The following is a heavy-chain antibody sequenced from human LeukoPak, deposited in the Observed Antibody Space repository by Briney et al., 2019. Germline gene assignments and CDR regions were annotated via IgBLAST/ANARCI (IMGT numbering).Heavy chain of an antibody. V-gene: IGHV1-18*01. D-gene: IGHD3-22*01. CDR3: AREGTGYYDSSYGGYYYYGMDV. CDR1: GYTFTSYG. J-gene: IGHJ6*02. Sequence: GASVKVSCKASGYTFTSYGISWVRQAPGQGLEWMGWISAYNGNTNYAQKLQGRVTMTTDTSTSTAYMELRSLRSDDTAVYYCAREGTGYYDSSYGGYYYYGMDVWGQGTTVTVSS. CDR2: ISAYNGNT.